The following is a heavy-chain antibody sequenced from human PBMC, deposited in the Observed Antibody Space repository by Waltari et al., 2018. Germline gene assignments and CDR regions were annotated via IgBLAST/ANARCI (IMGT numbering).Heavy chain of an antibody. J-gene: IGHJ6*03. D-gene: IGHD6-6*01. CDR1: GFTFDDYA. Sequence: EVQLVESGGGLVQPGRSLRLSCAASGFTFDDYAMHWVRPAPGKGLEWVSGISWNSGSIGYADSVKGRFTISRDNAKNSLYLQMNSLRAEDMALYYCAKGSSPWDYYYMDVWGKGTTVTVSS. CDR3: AKGSSPWDYYYMDV. V-gene: IGHV3-9*03. CDR2: ISWNSGSI.